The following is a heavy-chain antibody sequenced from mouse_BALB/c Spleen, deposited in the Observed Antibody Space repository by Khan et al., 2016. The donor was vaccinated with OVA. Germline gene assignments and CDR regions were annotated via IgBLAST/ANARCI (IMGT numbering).Heavy chain of an antibody. CDR2: IWAGGST. J-gene: IGHJ2*01. CDR3: ARLEDI. CDR1: GFSLTSYG. Sequence: VQLQESGPGLVAPSQSLSITCTVSGFSLTSYGVHWVRQPPGKGLEWLGVIWAGGSTNYNSALMSRLSIRKDNSTSQLLLKRNSRQTDDTAMYYCARLEDIWGQGTTLTVSS. D-gene: IGHD1-3*01. V-gene: IGHV2-9*02.